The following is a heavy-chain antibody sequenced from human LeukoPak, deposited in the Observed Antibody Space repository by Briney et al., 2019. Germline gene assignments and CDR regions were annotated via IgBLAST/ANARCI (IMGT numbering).Heavy chain of an antibody. Sequence: SQTLSLTCSVSGGSISSGGYYWSWIRQHPGKGLEWIGYIYYSGSTYYNPSLKSRVTISVDTSKNQLSLKLSPVTAADTAVYYCARGRQVSGSPIFDYWGQGTLVTVSS. J-gene: IGHJ4*02. CDR3: ARGRQVSGSPIFDY. CDR2: IYYSGST. D-gene: IGHD3-10*01. CDR1: GGSISSGGYY. V-gene: IGHV4-31*03.